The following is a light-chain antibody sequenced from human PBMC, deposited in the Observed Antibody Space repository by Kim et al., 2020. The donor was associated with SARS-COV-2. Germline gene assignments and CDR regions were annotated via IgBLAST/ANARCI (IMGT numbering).Light chain of an antibody. CDR2: RDS. CDR3: QVWDSSTVV. J-gene: IGLJ2*01. CDR1: NIGSKN. Sequence: VALGQTARITCGGKNIGSKNGHWYQKKPGQAPVLVIYRDSNRPSGIPERFSGSNSGNTATLTISRAQAGDEADYYCQVWDSSTVVFGGGTQLTVL. V-gene: IGLV3-9*01.